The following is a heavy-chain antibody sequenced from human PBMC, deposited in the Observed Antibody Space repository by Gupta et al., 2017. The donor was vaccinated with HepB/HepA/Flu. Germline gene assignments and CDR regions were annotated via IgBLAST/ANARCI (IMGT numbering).Heavy chain of an antibody. J-gene: IGHJ4*02. CDR3: ARGAVDIGALALPYYFDY. D-gene: IGHD5-12*01. CDR2: IIPILGIA. Sequence: QVQLVQSGAEVKKPGSSVKVSCKASGGTFSSYAISWVRQAPGQGLEWMGRIIPILGIANYAKKFQGRVTITADKSTSTAYMELSSLRSEETAVYYCARGAVDIGALALPYYFDYWGQGPLVTVYS. CDR1: GGTFSSYA. V-gene: IGHV1-69*04.